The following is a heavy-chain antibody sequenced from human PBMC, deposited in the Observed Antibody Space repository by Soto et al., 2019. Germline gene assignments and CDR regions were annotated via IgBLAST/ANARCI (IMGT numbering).Heavy chain of an antibody. CDR3: AHSKYSRSSFDY. J-gene: IGHJ4*02. V-gene: IGHV2-5*02. D-gene: IGHD6-6*01. Sequence: QITLKESGPTLVKPTQTLTLTCTFSGFALSTSDVGVGWIRQPPGKALEWLALIYWDDDKRYSPSLKSRLTITKDTSKNQVVLTMTNMDPVDTATYYCAHSKYSRSSFDYWGQGTLVTVSS. CDR2: IYWDDDK. CDR1: GFALSTSDVG.